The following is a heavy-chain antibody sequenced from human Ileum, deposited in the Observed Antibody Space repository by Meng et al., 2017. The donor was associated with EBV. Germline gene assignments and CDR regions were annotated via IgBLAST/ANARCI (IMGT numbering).Heavy chain of an antibody. CDR3: ARPIAAAGWFDP. V-gene: IGHV4-39*01. CDR2: IYYSGRT. Sequence: LLRGAGPGRGNPSDTLSTTCIVSGGPINSSSYYWGWIRQPPGKGLEWIGSIYYSGRTYYNPSLKSRVTISVDTSKNQFSLKLSSVTAADTAVYYCARPIAAAGWFDPWGQGTLVTVSS. CDR1: GGPINSSSYY. J-gene: IGHJ5*02. D-gene: IGHD6-13*01.